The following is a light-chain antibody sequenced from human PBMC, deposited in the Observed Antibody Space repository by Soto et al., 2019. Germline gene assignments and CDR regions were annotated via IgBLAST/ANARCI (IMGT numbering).Light chain of an antibody. V-gene: IGKV3-11*01. CDR3: QQRSNWPPS. J-gene: IGKJ5*01. Sequence: EIVLTQSPATLSLSPGERATLSCRASQSVSIYLAWYQQKPGQAPRLLIYDASNRATGIPARFSGSGSGTDFPLTLSSLEPEDFAVYYCQQRSNWPPSFGQGTRLEIK. CDR1: QSVSIY. CDR2: DAS.